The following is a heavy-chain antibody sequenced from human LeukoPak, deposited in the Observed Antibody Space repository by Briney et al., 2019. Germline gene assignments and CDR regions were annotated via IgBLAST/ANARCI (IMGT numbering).Heavy chain of an antibody. D-gene: IGHD6-13*01. CDR1: GGSISSSSYY. V-gene: IGHV4-39*07. Sequence: TSETLSLTCTVSGGSISSSSYYWGWIRQPPGKGLEWIGSIYYSGSTNYNPSLKSRVTISVDTSKNQFSLKLSSVTAADTAVYYCARDAPIAAAGIHYYYYGMDVWGQGTTVTVSS. J-gene: IGHJ6*02. CDR3: ARDAPIAAAGIHYYYYGMDV. CDR2: IYYSGST.